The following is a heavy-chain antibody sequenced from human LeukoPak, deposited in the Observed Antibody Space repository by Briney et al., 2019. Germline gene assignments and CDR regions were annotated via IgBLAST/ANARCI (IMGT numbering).Heavy chain of an antibody. J-gene: IGHJ2*01. CDR2: INPSGGST. Sequence: ASVKVSCKASGYTFTSYYMHWVRQAPGQGLEWMGIINPSGGSTSYAQKFQGRVTITADESTSTAHMELSSLRSEDTAVYYCARRGVLEHSSPRRYWHFDLWGRGTLVTVSS. CDR3: ARRGVLEHSSPRRYWHFDL. CDR1: GYTFTSYY. V-gene: IGHV1-46*01. D-gene: IGHD6-13*01.